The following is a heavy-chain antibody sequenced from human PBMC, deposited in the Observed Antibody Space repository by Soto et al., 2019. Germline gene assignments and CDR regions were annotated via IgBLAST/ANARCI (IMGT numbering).Heavy chain of an antibody. D-gene: IGHD2-8*01. CDR3: ARDPNGITDFDY. J-gene: IGHJ4*02. CDR2: ISAYNGNT. V-gene: IGHV1-18*01. Sequence: ASVKVSCKASGYTFTSYGISWVRQAPGQGLEWMGWISAYNGNTNYAQKLQGRVTMTTDTSTSTAYMELNSLRDEDTAVYFCARDPNGITDFDYWGQGTQVTVSS. CDR1: GYTFTSYG.